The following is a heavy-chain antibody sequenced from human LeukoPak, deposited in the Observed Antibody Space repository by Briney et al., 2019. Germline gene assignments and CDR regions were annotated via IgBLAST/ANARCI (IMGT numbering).Heavy chain of an antibody. CDR1: GFTFSSYT. Sequence: GGSLRLSCAASGFTFSSYTMNWVRQPPGKGLEWVSNIGTSSTTIYYADSVKGRFTISRDDSKNTLYLQMNSLRAEDTAVYYCARDLTSEWELLNWGQGTLVTVSS. D-gene: IGHD1-26*01. CDR3: ARDLTSEWELLN. J-gene: IGHJ4*02. V-gene: IGHV3-48*01. CDR2: IGTSSTTI.